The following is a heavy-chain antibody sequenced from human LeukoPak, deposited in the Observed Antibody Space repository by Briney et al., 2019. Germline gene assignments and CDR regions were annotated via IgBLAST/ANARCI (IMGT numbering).Heavy chain of an antibody. Sequence: GASVKVSCKASGYTFTRYYLHWVRQAPGQGLEWMGIINPSGGNTSYAQKFQGRVTMTRDTSTSTVYMELSSLRSEDTAVYYCARAHGDYEYFDFWGQGTLVTVSS. CDR3: ARAHGDYEYFDF. V-gene: IGHV1-46*01. CDR2: INPSGGNT. J-gene: IGHJ4*02. CDR1: GYTFTRYY. D-gene: IGHD4-17*01.